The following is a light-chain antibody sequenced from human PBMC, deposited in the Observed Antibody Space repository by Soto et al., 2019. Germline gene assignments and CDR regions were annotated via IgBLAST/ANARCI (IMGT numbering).Light chain of an antibody. CDR3: MQSIQLPIT. Sequence: DVVPTQTPRSLSLTPGRPASISCKSSQSLLYSDGRTYVYWYLQKPGQPPQLLINEVSNRFSGVPDRFSGSGSGTDFTLKISRVEAEDVGVYYCMQSIQLPITFGGGTNVEIK. CDR1: QSLLYSDGRTY. V-gene: IGKV2D-29*01. J-gene: IGKJ4*01. CDR2: EVS.